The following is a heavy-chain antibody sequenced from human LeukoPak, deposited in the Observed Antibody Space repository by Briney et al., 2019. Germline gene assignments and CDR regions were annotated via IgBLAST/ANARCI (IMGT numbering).Heavy chain of an antibody. D-gene: IGHD3-22*01. J-gene: IGHJ4*02. CDR2: IKQDGSEK. V-gene: IGHV3-7*01. CDR3: ARDSYTTYYYDSSGYYY. CDR1: GFTFSSYW. Sequence: GSLRLSCAASGFTFSSYWMSRVRQAPGKGLEWVANIKQDGSEKYYVDSVKGRFTISRDNAKNSLYLQMNSLRAEDTAVYYCARDSYTTYYYDSSGYYYWGQGTLVTVSS.